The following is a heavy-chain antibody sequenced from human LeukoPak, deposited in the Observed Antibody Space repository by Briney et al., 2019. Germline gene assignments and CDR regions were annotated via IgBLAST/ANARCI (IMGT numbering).Heavy chain of an antibody. CDR3: ARDPHNPGHFDY. V-gene: IGHV1-69*13. J-gene: IGHJ4*02. Sequence: SVKVSCKASGGTFSSYAISWVRQAPGQGLEWMGGIIPIFGTANYAQKFQGRVTITADESTSTAYMELSSLRSEDTAVYYCARDPHNPGHFDYWGQGTLVTVSS. CDR2: IIPIFGTA. D-gene: IGHD1-14*01. CDR1: GGTFSSYA.